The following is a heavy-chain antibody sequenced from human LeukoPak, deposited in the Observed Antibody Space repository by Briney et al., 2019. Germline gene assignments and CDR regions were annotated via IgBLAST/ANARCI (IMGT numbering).Heavy chain of an antibody. CDR1: GFTFSSYS. V-gene: IGHV3-64*01. CDR2: ITSNGGTT. Sequence: GGSLRLSCAASGFTFSSYSMVWVRQAPGKGLEYVSGITSNGGTTYYGNSVKGRFTISRDNSKDTLYLQMGSLRTEDMAVYYCARGIRWAADYWGQGTPVTVAS. CDR3: ARGIRWAADY. J-gene: IGHJ4*02. D-gene: IGHD4-23*01.